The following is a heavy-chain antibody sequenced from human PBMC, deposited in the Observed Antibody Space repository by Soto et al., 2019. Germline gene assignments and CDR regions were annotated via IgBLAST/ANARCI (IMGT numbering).Heavy chain of an antibody. V-gene: IGHV3-48*02. CDR3: ARDQGSGSNKPTYYYYGMDV. CDR2: ISSSSSTI. J-gene: IGHJ6*02. D-gene: IGHD3-10*01. Sequence: GGSLRLSCAASGFTFSSYSMNWVRQAPGKGLEWVSYISSSSSTIYYADSVKGRFTISRDNAKNSLYLQMNSLRDEDTAVYYCARDQGSGSNKPTYYYYGMDVWGQGTTVTVSS. CDR1: GFTFSSYS.